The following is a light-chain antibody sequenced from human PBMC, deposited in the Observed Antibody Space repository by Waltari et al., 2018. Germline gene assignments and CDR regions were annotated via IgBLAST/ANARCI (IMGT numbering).Light chain of an antibody. Sequence: EVVLTQSPAALSLSPGERATLSCRVSQSVSTYLAWYQQKPGQAPRLLIYDASNRATGMPDRFRGSESGTDFTLTISSLEPEDSAVYYCQQRSSWPTFGGGTKVEIK. CDR2: DAS. CDR3: QQRSSWPT. CDR1: QSVSTY. V-gene: IGKV3-11*01. J-gene: IGKJ4*01.